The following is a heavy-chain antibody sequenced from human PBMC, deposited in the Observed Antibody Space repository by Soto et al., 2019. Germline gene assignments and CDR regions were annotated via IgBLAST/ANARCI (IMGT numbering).Heavy chain of an antibody. CDR3: ARGGSGWYYYFDY. V-gene: IGHV4-59*01. CDR2: IYYSGST. Sequence: SETLSLTCTVSGGSISSYYWSWIRQPPGKGLEWIGYIYYSGSTNYNPSLKSRVTISVDTSKNQFSLKLSSVTAADTAVYYCARGGSGWYYYFDYWGQGTLVTVSS. D-gene: IGHD6-19*01. CDR1: GGSISSYY. J-gene: IGHJ4*02.